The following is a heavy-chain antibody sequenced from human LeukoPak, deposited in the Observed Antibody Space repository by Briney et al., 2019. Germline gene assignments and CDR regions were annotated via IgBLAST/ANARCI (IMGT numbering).Heavy chain of an antibody. D-gene: IGHD4-17*01. Sequence: PGGSLRLSCAASGFAFSSYATHWVRQAPGKGLEWVAVISSDGSNKYYADSVQGRFTISRDNSKNTLFLQMNSPSTEDTAVYYCAKAGGYGDYGVDYWGQGTLVTVSS. V-gene: IGHV3-30-3*01. CDR2: ISSDGSNK. CDR1: GFAFSSYA. J-gene: IGHJ4*02. CDR3: AKAGGYGDYGVDY.